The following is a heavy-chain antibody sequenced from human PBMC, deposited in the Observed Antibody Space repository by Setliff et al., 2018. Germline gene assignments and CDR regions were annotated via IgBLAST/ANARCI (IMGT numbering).Heavy chain of an antibody. CDR2: ISWNSGSI. D-gene: IGHD6-25*01. CDR1: GFTFDDYA. J-gene: IGHJ4*02. CDR3: VRDPTSGWMLTN. V-gene: IGHV3-9*01. Sequence: PGGSLRLSCAASGFTFDDYAMHWVRQAPGKGLEWVSGISWNSGSIGYADSVKGRFTISRDNARDSLYLQMNSLRAEDTAVYYCVRDPTSGWMLTNWGQGTLVTVSS.